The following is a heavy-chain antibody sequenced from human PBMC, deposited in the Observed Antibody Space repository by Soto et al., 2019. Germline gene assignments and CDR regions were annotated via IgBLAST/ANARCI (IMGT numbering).Heavy chain of an antibody. CDR3: ATVSNYYYYGMDV. V-gene: IGHV4-39*01. CDR2: IYYSGST. J-gene: IGHJ6*02. Sequence: QLQLQESGPGLVKPSETLSLTCIVSNGSISKSNYYWGWIRQPPGKGLEWIGSIYYSGSTYYNPSFESRVTVSVDTSNTQFSLKLTSVTAADTALYYCATVSNYYYYGMDVWGQGTTVTVSS. CDR1: NGSISKSNYY. D-gene: IGHD2-8*01.